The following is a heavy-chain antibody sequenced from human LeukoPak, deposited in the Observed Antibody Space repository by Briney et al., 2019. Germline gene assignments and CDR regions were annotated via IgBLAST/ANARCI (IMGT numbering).Heavy chain of an antibody. CDR2: IYYSGST. CDR1: GGSINSADYY. V-gene: IGHV4-61*08. Sequence: PSETLSLTCTVSGGSINSADYYWNWIRQPPGKGLEWIGYIYYSGSTNYNPSLKSRVTISVDTSKNQFSLKLTSVTAADTAVYYCARAHLYASGGYSDYWGQGTLVTVSS. CDR3: ARAHLYASGGYSDY. D-gene: IGHD3-10*01. J-gene: IGHJ4*02.